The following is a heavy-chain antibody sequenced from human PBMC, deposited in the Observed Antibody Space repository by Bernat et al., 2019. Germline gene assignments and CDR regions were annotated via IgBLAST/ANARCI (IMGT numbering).Heavy chain of an antibody. CDR3: ARSWSYHLIPLADTYFDP. V-gene: IGHV1-18*01. CDR1: GYTFKNYG. J-gene: IGHJ5*02. CDR2: VRPYSGNR. D-gene: IGHD1-26*01. Sequence: QVHLVQSGAEVREPGASVRVSCKASGYTFKNYGITWVRQAPGQRLEWLGWVRPYSGNRDYAQRFQGRITLTTDTSTSTAYLELTSLTSDDTAVYYCARSWSYHLIPLADTYFDPWGQGTLVTVSS.